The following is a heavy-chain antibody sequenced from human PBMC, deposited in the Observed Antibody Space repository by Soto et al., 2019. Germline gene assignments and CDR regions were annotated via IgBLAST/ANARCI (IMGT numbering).Heavy chain of an antibody. V-gene: IGHV5-51*01. CDR3: ARSPVGAIFDF. CDR1: GYSFTSNW. CDR2: IYPADSDT. Sequence: GESLKISCKASGYSFTSNWIGWVRQMPGKGLEWMGIIYPADSDTRHNPSFQGQVSVSVDKSISTAYLQWGSLKASDTAIYYCARSPVGAIFDFWGQGTLVTVSS. J-gene: IGHJ4*02.